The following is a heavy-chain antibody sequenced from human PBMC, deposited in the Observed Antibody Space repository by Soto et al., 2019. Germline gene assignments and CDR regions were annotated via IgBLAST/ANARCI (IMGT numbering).Heavy chain of an antibody. CDR3: AKDPNCSGGHCYFDP. CDR2: ISGNGGNT. Sequence: GGSLRLSCAASGFIFSSFGMSWVRQAPGEGLEWIAAISGNGGNTFYADSVKGRFTVSRDNSENTLYLQMNSLRAEDTALYYCAKDPNCSGGHCYFDPWAQGTLVTVSS. J-gene: IGHJ5*02. D-gene: IGHD2-21*01. V-gene: IGHV3-23*01. CDR1: GFIFSSFG.